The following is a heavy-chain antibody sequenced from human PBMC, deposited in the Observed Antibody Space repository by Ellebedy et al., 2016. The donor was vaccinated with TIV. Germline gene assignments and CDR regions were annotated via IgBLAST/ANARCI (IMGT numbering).Heavy chain of an antibody. J-gene: IGHJ4*02. D-gene: IGHD3-10*01. V-gene: IGHV3-30*02. CDR1: GFTFSSYG. CDR3: AKGLWFGERGF. Sequence: GESLKISCEASGFTFSSYGLHWVRQAPGKGLEWVAFVRYDGSKTYYADSVKGRFTISRDNSKNMLYLQMNSLRDEDTAVYYCAKGLWFGERGFWGQGTLVTVSS. CDR2: VRYDGSKT.